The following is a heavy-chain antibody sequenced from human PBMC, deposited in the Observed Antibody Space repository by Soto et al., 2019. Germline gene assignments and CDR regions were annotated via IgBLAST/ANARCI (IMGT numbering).Heavy chain of an antibody. CDR2: IYYSGST. CDR3: ARGGAAAPSPSFRYYYGMDV. CDR1: GGSISSYY. Sequence: SETLSLTCTVSGGSISSYYWSWIRQPPGKGLEWIGYIYYSGSTNYNPSLKSRVTISVDTSKNQFSLKLSSVTAADTAVYYCARGGAAAPSPSFRYYYGMDVWGQGTTVTVSS. D-gene: IGHD2-2*01. V-gene: IGHV4-59*01. J-gene: IGHJ6*02.